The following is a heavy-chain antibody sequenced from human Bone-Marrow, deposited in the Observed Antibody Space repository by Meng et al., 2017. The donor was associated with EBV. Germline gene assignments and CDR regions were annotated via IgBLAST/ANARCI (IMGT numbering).Heavy chain of an antibody. D-gene: IGHD3-10*01. CDR1: GGIFRSDV. CDR3: ASESGRGFTPDY. J-gene: IGHJ4*02. Sequence: QWQLLQTGAEVKEPGSSVKVSCRASGGIFRSDVVSWVRQAPGQGLEWMGWLIPMVGAPHYAQKFQGRVTIIADESTSTHSMQLNSLRSEDTAMYYCASESGRGFTPDYWGQGTLVTVSS. V-gene: IGHV1-69*01. CDR2: LIPMVGAP.